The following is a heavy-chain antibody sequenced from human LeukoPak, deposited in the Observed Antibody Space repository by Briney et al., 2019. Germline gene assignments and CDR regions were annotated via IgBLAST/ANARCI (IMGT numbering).Heavy chain of an antibody. CDR2: IYNSGST. CDR3: VRDRELTY. V-gene: IGHV4-59*01. Sequence: SETLSHTCTVSGGSISIYYWSWIRQPPGKGLEWIGYIYNSGSTIYNPSLRSRVTISVDTSKNQFSLKLNSVTAADTAVYYCVRDRELTYWSQGTLVTVSS. D-gene: IGHD1-26*01. J-gene: IGHJ4*02. CDR1: GGSISIYY.